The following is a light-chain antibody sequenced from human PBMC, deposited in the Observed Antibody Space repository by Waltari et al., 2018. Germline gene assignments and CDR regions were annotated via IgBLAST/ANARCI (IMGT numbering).Light chain of an antibody. CDR1: SXRXXX. CDR3: XSRDXSGXV. CDR2: GKN. Sequence: SSEXTXDPAVSXALGQTVRITXQGDSXRXXXXSWYQQKXGQAPVLVXYGKNNRPSGIPDRFSGSSSGNTXSLTITGAQAEDEAXYXXXSRDXSGXVXGGGTKLTVL. J-gene: IGLJ2*01. V-gene: IGLV3-19*01.